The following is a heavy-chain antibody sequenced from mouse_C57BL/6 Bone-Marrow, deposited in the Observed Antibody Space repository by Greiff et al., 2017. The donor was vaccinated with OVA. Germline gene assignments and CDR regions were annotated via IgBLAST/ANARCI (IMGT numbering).Heavy chain of an antibody. J-gene: IGHJ4*01. CDR1: GYTFTDYY. Sequence: QVQLQQSGAELVRPGASVKLSCKASGYTFTDYYINWVKQRPGQGLEWIARIYPGSGNTYYNEKFKGKATLTAEKSSSTAYMQLSSLTSEDSAVYFCARLYDPYAMDYWGQGTSVTVSS. V-gene: IGHV1-76*01. CDR3: ARLYDPYAMDY. CDR2: IYPGSGNT. D-gene: IGHD2-12*01.